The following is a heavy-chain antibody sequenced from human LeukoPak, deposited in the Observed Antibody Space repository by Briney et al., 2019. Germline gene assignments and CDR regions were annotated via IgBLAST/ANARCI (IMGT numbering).Heavy chain of an antibody. V-gene: IGHV5-51*01. J-gene: IGHJ5*02. Sequence: GESLKISCKGSGYSFTSYWIGWVRQMPGKGLEWMGIIYPGDSDTRYSPSFQGQVTISADKSISTAYLQWSSLKASDTAMYYCARQPSAGSPHGWFDPWGQGTLVTVSS. CDR1: GYSFTSYW. CDR2: IYPGDSDT. CDR3: ARQPSAGSPHGWFDP. D-gene: IGHD1-26*01.